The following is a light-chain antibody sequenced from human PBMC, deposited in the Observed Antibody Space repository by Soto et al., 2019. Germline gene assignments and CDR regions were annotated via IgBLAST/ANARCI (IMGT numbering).Light chain of an antibody. Sequence: QSVMTQPPSVSAAPGQRVTISCSGSSSNIGGNSVSWYQQLPGPAPKLLIYDDDKRPSGIPDRFSGSKSGTSATLGITGFQTGDEADHYCGSWDSSLSADVFGTGTKLTVL. J-gene: IGLJ1*01. CDR1: SSNIGGNS. V-gene: IGLV1-51*01. CDR3: GSWDSSLSADV. CDR2: DDD.